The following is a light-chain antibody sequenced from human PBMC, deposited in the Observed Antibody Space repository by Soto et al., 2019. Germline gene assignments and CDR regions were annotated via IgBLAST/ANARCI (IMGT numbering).Light chain of an antibody. CDR3: SSYGSTSTRYV. CDR2: EVS. CDR1: SSDVGGYNY. Sequence: QSALTQPASVSGSPGQSITISCTGTSSDVGGYNYVSWYQQHPGKAPKLMIYEVSNRHSGVSNRFSGSKSGNTASLTISGLQAEDEADYFCSSYGSTSTRYVFGTGTKLTVL. J-gene: IGLJ1*01. V-gene: IGLV2-14*01.